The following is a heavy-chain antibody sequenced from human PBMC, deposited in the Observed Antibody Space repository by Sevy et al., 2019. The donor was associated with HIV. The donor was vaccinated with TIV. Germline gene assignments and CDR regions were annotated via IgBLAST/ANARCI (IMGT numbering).Heavy chain of an antibody. Sequence: SVKVSCKASGGTFSSYAISWVRQAPGQGLEWMGGIIPIFGTANYAQKVQGRVTITADESTGTANMELSSLRSEDTAVYYCARQRGGSCYPYCYYGMDVWGQGTTVTVSS. CDR2: IIPIFGTA. D-gene: IGHD2-15*01. CDR1: GGTFSSYA. CDR3: ARQRGGSCYPYCYYGMDV. V-gene: IGHV1-69*13. J-gene: IGHJ6*02.